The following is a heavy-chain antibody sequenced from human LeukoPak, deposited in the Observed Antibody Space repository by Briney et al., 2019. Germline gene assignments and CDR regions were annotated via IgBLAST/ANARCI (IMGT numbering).Heavy chain of an antibody. J-gene: IGHJ4*02. CDR3: ARSSRGYSYGYWADY. CDR1: GFAFSSSA. CDR2: ISSSSSTI. V-gene: IGHV3-48*01. Sequence: HPGGSLRLSCAASGFAFSSSAMNWVRQAPGKGLEWVSYISSSSSTIYYADSVKGRFTISRDNAKNSLYLQMNSLRAEDTAVYYCARSSRGYSYGYWADYWGQGTLVTVSS. D-gene: IGHD5-18*01.